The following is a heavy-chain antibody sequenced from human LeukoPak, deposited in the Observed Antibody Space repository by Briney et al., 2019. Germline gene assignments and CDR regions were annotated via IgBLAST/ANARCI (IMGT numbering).Heavy chain of an antibody. Sequence: GGSLRLSCAASGFTFSSYEMNWVRQAPGKGLEWVSYISSSGSTIYYADSVKGRFTISRDNAKNSLYLQMNSLRAEDTAVYYCAKVGGMWWLRPVYFDYWGQGTLVTVSS. V-gene: IGHV3-48*03. J-gene: IGHJ4*02. CDR1: GFTFSSYE. CDR3: AKVGGMWWLRPVYFDY. D-gene: IGHD5-12*01. CDR2: ISSSGSTI.